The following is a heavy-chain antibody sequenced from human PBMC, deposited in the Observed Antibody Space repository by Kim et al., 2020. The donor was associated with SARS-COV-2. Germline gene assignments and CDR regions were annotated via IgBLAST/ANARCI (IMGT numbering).Heavy chain of an antibody. D-gene: IGHD1-26*01. CDR3: ASQWELLFSFDY. CDR2: LSDSGTST. CDR1: GFTFSSHA. V-gene: IGHV3-23*01. J-gene: IGHJ4*02. Sequence: GGSLRLSCAASGFTFSSHAMSWVRQAPGKGLEWVAGLSDSGTSTYYADSVKGRFTVSRDNSNNTLYPQMSSLRADDTAIYYCASQWELLFSFDYWGQGTLVTVSS.